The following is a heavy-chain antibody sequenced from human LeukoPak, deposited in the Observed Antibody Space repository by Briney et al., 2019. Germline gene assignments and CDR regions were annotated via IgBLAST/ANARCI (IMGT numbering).Heavy chain of an antibody. CDR3: ARAGTPYSSSWYGDWFDP. D-gene: IGHD6-13*01. J-gene: IGHJ5*02. CDR1: GGSISSYY. Sequence: SETLSLTCTVSGGSISSYYRSWVRQPPGKGLEWIGYIYYSGSTNYNPYLKSRVTISVDTTKNQSSLKLSSVTGADTAVYYCARAGTPYSSSWYGDWFDPWGQGTLVTVSS. CDR2: IYYSGST. V-gene: IGHV4-59*08.